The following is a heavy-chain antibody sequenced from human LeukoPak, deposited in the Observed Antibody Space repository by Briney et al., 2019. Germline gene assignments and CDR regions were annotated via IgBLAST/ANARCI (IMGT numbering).Heavy chain of an antibody. CDR2: ISGSGGTT. CDR1: GFTFTSYG. V-gene: IGHV3-23*01. Sequence: AGSLSLSCAASGFTFTSYGMSWVRKAPGKGLEWVSGISGSGGTTYYADSVKGRFTISRDNSKNTIYLQMNSLRAEDTAVYYCAKVGDATFAWYFDLWGRGTLVTGSS. J-gene: IGHJ2*01. D-gene: IGHD2/OR15-2a*01. CDR3: AKVGDATFAWYFDL.